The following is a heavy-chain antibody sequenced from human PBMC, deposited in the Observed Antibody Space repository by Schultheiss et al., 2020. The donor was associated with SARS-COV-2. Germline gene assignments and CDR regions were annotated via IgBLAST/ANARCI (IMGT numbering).Heavy chain of an antibody. CDR1: GFTFSSYA. J-gene: IGHJ3*02. CDR3: ARSGSYYGYAFDI. CDR2: ISWNSGSI. D-gene: IGHD1-26*01. Sequence: GGSLRLSCSASGFTFSSYAMHWVRQAPGKGLEWVSGISWNSGSIGYADSVKGRFTISRDNAKNSLYLQMNSLRAEDTALYYCARSGSYYGYAFDIWGQGTMVTVSS. V-gene: IGHV3-9*01.